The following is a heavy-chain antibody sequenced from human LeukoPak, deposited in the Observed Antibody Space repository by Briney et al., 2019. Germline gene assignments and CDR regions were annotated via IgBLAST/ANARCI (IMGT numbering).Heavy chain of an antibody. CDR1: GYTFTSYG. D-gene: IGHD2-2*01. CDR2: ISAYNGNT. Sequence: ASVKVSCKASGYTFTSYGINWVRQAPGQGLEWMGWISAYNGNTNYAQKLQGRVTMTTDTSTSTAYMELRSLRSDDTAVYYCARDLDIVVVPAAMAAAFDYWGQGTLVTVSS. CDR3: ARDLDIVVVPAAMAAAFDY. V-gene: IGHV1-18*01. J-gene: IGHJ4*02.